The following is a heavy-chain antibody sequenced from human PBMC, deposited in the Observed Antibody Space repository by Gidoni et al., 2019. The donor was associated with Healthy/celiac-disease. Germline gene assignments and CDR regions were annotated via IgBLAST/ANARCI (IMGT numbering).Heavy chain of an antibody. V-gene: IGHV2-5*01. CDR2: IYWNDDK. D-gene: IGHD6-19*01. Sequence: LEWLALIYWNDDKRYSPSLKSRLTITKDTAKNQVVLTMTNMDPVDTATYYCAHQVGIAVAGTFDYWGQGTLVTVSS. J-gene: IGHJ4*02. CDR3: AHQVGIAVAGTFDY.